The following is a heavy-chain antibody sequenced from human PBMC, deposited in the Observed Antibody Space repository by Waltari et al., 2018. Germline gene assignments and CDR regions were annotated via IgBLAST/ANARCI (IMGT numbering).Heavy chain of an antibody. V-gene: IGHV4-59*01. CDR1: GGSISSYY. D-gene: IGHD6-19*01. CDR3: ARDSSGWRGYFDY. Sequence: QVQLQESGPGLVKPSETLSLTCTVPGGSISSYYWTWIRQPPGKGLEWIGYIYYSGSTNYNPSLKSRVTISVDTSKNQFSLKLSSVTAADTAVYYCARDSSGWRGYFDYWGQGTLVTVSS. CDR2: IYYSGST. J-gene: IGHJ4*02.